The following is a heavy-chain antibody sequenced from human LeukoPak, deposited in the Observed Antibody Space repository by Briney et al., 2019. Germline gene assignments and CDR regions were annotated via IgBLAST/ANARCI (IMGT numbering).Heavy chain of an antibody. CDR3: ASGVHYYDSSGYLDY. CDR2: IYTSGST. J-gene: IGHJ4*02. CDR1: GGSISSYY. V-gene: IGHV4-4*07. D-gene: IGHD3-22*01. Sequence: PSQTLSLTCTVSGGSISSYYWSWIRQPAGKGLEWIGRIYTSGSTNYNPSLKSRVTMSVDTSKNQFSLKLSSVIAADRAVYYCASGVHYYDSSGYLDYWGQGTLVTVSS.